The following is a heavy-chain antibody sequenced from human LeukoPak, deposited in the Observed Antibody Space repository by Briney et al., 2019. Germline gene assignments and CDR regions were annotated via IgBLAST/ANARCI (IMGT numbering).Heavy chain of an antibody. Sequence: SETLSLTCTVSGGSISNYYWSWIRQPPGKGLEWIAYIGYSGSSNYNPSLKSRVTISVDTSKNQFSLKLSSVTAADTAVYYCARAHPDYDFWSGYYFDYWGQGTLATVSS. CDR1: GGSISNYY. V-gene: IGHV4-59*01. CDR3: ARAHPDYDFWSGYYFDY. D-gene: IGHD3-3*01. CDR2: IGYSGSS. J-gene: IGHJ4*02.